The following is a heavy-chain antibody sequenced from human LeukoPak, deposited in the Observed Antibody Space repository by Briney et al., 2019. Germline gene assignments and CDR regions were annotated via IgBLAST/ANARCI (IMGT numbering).Heavy chain of an antibody. D-gene: IGHD5-12*01. CDR2: VYYSGST. J-gene: IGHJ4*02. Sequence: SETLSLTCTVSGDPISSYSDYTNYKWTWIRQPPGKGLEWIGYVYYSGSTNYNPSLKSRVTISVDTSKNQFSLKLTSVTAADTAVYYCEREYSGFDYWGQGTLVTVSS. CDR3: EREYSGFDY. CDR1: GDPISSYSDY. V-gene: IGHV4-61*01.